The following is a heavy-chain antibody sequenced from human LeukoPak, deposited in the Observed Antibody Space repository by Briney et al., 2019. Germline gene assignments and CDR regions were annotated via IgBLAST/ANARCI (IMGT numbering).Heavy chain of an antibody. CDR2: IYYSGST. V-gene: IGHV4-30-4*08. Sequence: SETLSLTCTVSGGSISSGDYYWSWIRQPPGKGLEWIGYIYYSGSTYYNPSLKSRVTISVDTSKNQFSLKLSSVTAADTAVYYCARGLGIGGYFDCWGQGTLVTVSS. CDR3: ARGLGIGGYFDC. D-gene: IGHD3-16*01. CDR1: GGSISSGDYY. J-gene: IGHJ4*02.